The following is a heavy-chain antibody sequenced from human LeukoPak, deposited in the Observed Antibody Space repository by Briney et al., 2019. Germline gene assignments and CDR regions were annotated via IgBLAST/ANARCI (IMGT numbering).Heavy chain of an antibody. CDR2: MNPNSGNT. J-gene: IGHJ4*02. CDR1: GYTFTSYY. CDR3: ARALRVGRYSADY. Sequence: ASVKVSCKTSGYTFTSYYIHWVRQATGQGLEWMGWMNPNSGNTGSAQRFQGRVTMTRNTSISTAYMELSSLRSEDTAVYYCARALRVGRYSADYWGQGTLVTVSS. V-gene: IGHV1-8*02. D-gene: IGHD2-15*01.